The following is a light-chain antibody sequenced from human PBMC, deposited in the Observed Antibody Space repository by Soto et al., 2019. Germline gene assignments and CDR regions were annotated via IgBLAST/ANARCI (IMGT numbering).Light chain of an antibody. CDR2: GAS. CDR1: LSVTNY. Sequence: EIVLTQSPGTLSLSPGETATLSCRASLSVTNYLAWYQQKPGQAPRLLIYGASSRPTGIPDRFSGGGSGTDFTLNISRLEPEDFAVYYWQQRGKSPITFGQGTRLEIK. J-gene: IGKJ5*01. V-gene: IGKV3-20*01. CDR3: QQRGKSPIT.